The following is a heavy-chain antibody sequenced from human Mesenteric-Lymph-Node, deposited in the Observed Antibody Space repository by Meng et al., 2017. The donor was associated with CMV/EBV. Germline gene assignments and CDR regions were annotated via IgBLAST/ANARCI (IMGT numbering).Heavy chain of an antibody. V-gene: IGHV3-30*02. CDR3: AKDYTNTWSNYFDY. CDR1: GFPFSNYG. Sequence: GESLKISCEASGFPFSNYGMHWVRQAPGKGLEWVAFMRYGGNDEFYTDSVRGRFTVSRDNSKNTLYLQMDSLRPGDTALYYCAKDYTNTWSNYFDYWGRGTLVTVS. D-gene: IGHD6-13*01. CDR2: MRYGGNDE. J-gene: IGHJ4*02.